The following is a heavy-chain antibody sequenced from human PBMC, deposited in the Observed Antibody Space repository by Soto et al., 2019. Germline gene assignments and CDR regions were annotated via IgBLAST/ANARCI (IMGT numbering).Heavy chain of an antibody. CDR3: AKPAYCSSTSCYSYMDV. CDR1: GFTVSSNY. V-gene: IGHV3-66*04. CDR2: IYSGGST. D-gene: IGHD2-2*02. J-gene: IGHJ6*03. Sequence: GGSLRLSCAASGFTVSSNYMSWVRQAPGKGLEWVSVIYSGGSTYYADSVKGRFTISRDNSKNTLYLQMNSLRAEDTAVYYCAKPAYCSSTSCYSYMDVWGKGTTVTVSS.